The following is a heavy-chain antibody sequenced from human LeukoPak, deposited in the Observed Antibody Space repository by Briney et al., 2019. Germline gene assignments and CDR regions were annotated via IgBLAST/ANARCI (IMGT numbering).Heavy chain of an antibody. V-gene: IGHV3-30*04. J-gene: IGHJ4*02. Sequence: GRSLRLSCAASGFIFKSYAMHWVREARGKGLEWVAVISYDGSNKYYADSVKGRFTISRDNSKNTLYLQMNSLRAEDTAVYYCASGPGKYRLRYWGQGTLVTVSS. CDR3: ASGPGKYRLRY. CDR1: GFIFKSYA. D-gene: IGHD5-12*01. CDR2: ISYDGSNK.